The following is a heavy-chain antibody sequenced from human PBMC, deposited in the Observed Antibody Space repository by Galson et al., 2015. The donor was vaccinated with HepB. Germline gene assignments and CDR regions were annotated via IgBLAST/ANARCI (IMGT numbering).Heavy chain of an antibody. CDR1: GFTFSSYS. V-gene: IGHV3-21*01. J-gene: IGHJ4*02. CDR3: ARDGDYRNAFDY. D-gene: IGHD4-17*01. CDR2: ISSSSSYI. Sequence: SLRLSCAASGFTFSSYSMNWVRQAPGKGLEWVSSISSSSSYIYYADSVKGRFTISRDNAKNSLYLQMNSLRAEDTAVYYCARDGDYRNAFDYWGQGTLVTVSS.